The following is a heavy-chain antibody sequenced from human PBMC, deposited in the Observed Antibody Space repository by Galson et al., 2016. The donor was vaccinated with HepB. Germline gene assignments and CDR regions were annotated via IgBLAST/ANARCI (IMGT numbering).Heavy chain of an antibody. Sequence: SLRLSCAASGFTFSYYAMHWVRQAPGKGLEWVAVMSYDGRSKYNADSVKGRFTISRDNSKNTVYLQMNSLRAEDTAVYYCARDPAARRPDYYFDYWGQGTLVTVSS. CDR1: GFTFSYYA. CDR2: MSYDGRSK. V-gene: IGHV3-30*04. CDR3: ARDPAARRPDYYFDY. J-gene: IGHJ4*02. D-gene: IGHD6-6*01.